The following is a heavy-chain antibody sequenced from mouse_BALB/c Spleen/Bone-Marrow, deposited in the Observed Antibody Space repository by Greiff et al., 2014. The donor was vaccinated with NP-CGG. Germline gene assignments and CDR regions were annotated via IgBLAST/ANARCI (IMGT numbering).Heavy chain of an antibody. Sequence: EVQLQQSGAELVKPGASVKLSYTASGFNIKDTYMHWVKQRPEQGLEWIGRIDPANGNTKYDPKFQGKVTITADTSSNTAYLQLSSLTSEDTAVYYCARNGNYGAWFAYWGQGTLVTVSA. CDR1: GFNIKDTY. J-gene: IGHJ3*01. CDR3: ARNGNYGAWFAY. D-gene: IGHD2-1*01. V-gene: IGHV14-3*02. CDR2: IDPANGNT.